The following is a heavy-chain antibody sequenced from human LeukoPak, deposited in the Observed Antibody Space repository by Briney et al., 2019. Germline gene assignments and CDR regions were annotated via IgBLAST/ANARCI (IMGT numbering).Heavy chain of an antibody. CDR3: AVITGPTPGKDY. CDR1: GFTFSSYS. D-gene: IGHD1-7*01. CDR2: ISSSSSSYI. Sequence: GGSLRLSCAASGFTFSSYSMNWVRQAPGKGLEWVSSISSSSSSYIYYADSVKGRFTISRDNAKNSLYLQMNSLRAEDTAVYYCAVITGPTPGKDYWGQGTLVTVSS. V-gene: IGHV3-21*01. J-gene: IGHJ4*02.